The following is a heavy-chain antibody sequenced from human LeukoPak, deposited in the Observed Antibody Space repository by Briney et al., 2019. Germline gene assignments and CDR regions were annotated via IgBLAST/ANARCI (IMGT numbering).Heavy chain of an antibody. CDR3: ARDLYSYGSDY. CDR2: MSSSSSYI. D-gene: IGHD5-18*01. CDR1: GFTFSSYS. Sequence: PGGSLRLSCAASGFTFSSYSVNWVRQAPGKGLEWVSSMSSSSSYIYDADSVKGRFTISRDNANNSLYLQMNSLRAEDTAVYYCARDLYSYGSDYWGQGTLVTVSS. J-gene: IGHJ4*02. V-gene: IGHV3-21*01.